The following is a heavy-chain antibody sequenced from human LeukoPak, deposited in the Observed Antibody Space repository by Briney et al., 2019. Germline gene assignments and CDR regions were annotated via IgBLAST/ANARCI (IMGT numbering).Heavy chain of an antibody. CDR2: ISSGGST. CDR3: AKGDTTWELPHDY. D-gene: IGHD1-26*01. Sequence: GGSLRLSCAASGFTFSSYNMNWVRQAPGKGLEWVSSISSGGSTYYADSVKGRFTISRDNSKNTLYLQMNSLRAEDTAVYYCAKGDTTWELPHDYWGQGTLVTVSS. J-gene: IGHJ4*02. V-gene: IGHV3-23*01. CDR1: GFTFSSYN.